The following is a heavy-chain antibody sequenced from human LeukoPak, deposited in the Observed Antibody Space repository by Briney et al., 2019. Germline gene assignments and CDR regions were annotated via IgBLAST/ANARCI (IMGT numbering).Heavy chain of an antibody. D-gene: IGHD1-14*01. CDR2: INEAGSEK. J-gene: IGHJ6*02. CDR3: ARYNMDV. CDR1: GFIFNNHW. Sequence: GGSLRLSCAASGFIFNNHWVIWVRQAPGKGLEWVANINEAGSEKYYLDSVKGRFTVSRDNAENSLYLQMNSLRVEDTGVYYCARYNMDVWGQGTTVTVSS. V-gene: IGHV3-7*01.